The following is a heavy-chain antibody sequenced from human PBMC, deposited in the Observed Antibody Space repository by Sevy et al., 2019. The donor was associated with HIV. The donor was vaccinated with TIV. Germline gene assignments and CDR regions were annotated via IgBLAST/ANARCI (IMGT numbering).Heavy chain of an antibody. V-gene: IGHV3-74*01. J-gene: IGHJ4*02. CDR3: AGVHSIIWPRPPDN. CDR1: GFTFSSNW. D-gene: IGHD3-22*01. Sequence: GGSLRLSCAASGFTFSSNWMHWVRQAPGKGLVWVSRISSDGSSTSYADSVKGRLTISRDNAKNTLYLQMNGLRAEDTAVYYCAGVHSIIWPRPPDNWGQGTLVTVSS. CDR2: ISSDGSST.